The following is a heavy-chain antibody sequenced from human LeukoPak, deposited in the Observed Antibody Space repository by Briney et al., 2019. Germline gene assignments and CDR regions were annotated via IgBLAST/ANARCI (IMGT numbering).Heavy chain of an antibody. D-gene: IGHD3-3*01. Sequence: GRSLRLSCAASGFTFSSYAMSWVRQAPGKGLEWVSAISGSGGSTYYADSVKGRFTISRDNSKNTLYLQMNSLRAEDTAVYYCAKVGYYDFWSGYSEYFQHWGQGTLVTVSS. CDR3: AKVGYYDFWSGYSEYFQH. CDR2: ISGSGGST. V-gene: IGHV3-23*01. CDR1: GFTFSSYA. J-gene: IGHJ1*01.